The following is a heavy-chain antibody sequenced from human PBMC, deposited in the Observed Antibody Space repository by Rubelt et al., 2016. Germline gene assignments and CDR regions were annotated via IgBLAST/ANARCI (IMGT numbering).Heavy chain of an antibody. V-gene: IGHV4-39*07. Sequence: QLQLQESGPGLVKPSETLSLTCTVSGGSISSSSYSWGWIRQPPGKGLEWIGSIYYSGSTYYNPSLNSRVTIPGDTSKNQFSLKLRSVTAADTAVYYGARDWERNVYWGQGALVTVSS. D-gene: IGHD1-1*01. J-gene: IGHJ4*02. CDR2: IYYSGST. CDR3: ARDWERNVY. CDR1: GGSISSSSYS.